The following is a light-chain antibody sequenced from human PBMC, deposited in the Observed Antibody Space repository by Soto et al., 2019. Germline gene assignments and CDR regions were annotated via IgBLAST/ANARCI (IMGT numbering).Light chain of an antibody. Sequence: IVLTHSPGTLSLSLGEIATLSCRALQIFSSSYLAWYQQKPGQAPRLLIYAASSRATGVPDRFSGSGSGTDFTLTISSLEPEDFAVYYCQQRSNWPPWTFGQGTKVDIK. CDR1: QIFSSSY. CDR3: QQRSNWPPWT. CDR2: AAS. V-gene: IGKV3D-20*02. J-gene: IGKJ1*01.